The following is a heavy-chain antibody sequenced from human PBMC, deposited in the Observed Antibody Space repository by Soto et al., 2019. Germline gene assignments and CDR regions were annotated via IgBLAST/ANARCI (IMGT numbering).Heavy chain of an antibody. D-gene: IGHD1-26*01. V-gene: IGHV3-72*01. Sequence: GGSLRLSCAASGFTFSDYYMDWVRQTPGKGLEWLGRSRDKLNNYATEYTASVKGRFTISRDGEKNSLYLQMNSLKTEDTAVYYCARDEGGTYYHWGQGTLVTVS. CDR2: SRDKLNNYAT. J-gene: IGHJ4*02. CDR3: ARDEGGTYYH. CDR1: GFTFSDYY.